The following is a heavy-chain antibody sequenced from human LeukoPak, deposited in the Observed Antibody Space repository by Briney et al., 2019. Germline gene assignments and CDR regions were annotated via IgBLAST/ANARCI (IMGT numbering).Heavy chain of an antibody. D-gene: IGHD6-19*01. J-gene: IGHJ3*02. Sequence: SSETLSLTCTVSGGSISSSSYYWGWIRQPPGKGLEWIGSIYYSGSTYYNPSLKSRVTISVDTSKNQFSLKLSSVTAADTAVYYCARAWYSSGWLLDIWGQGTMVTVSS. CDR3: ARAWYSSGWLLDI. V-gene: IGHV4-39*01. CDR1: GGSISSSSYY. CDR2: IYYSGST.